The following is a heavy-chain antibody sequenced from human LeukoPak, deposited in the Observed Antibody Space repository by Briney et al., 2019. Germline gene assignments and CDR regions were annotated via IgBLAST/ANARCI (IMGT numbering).Heavy chain of an antibody. CDR3: AGGAAAGRFDP. V-gene: IGHV3-48*04. D-gene: IGHD6-13*01. CDR1: GFTFSSYS. Sequence: TGGSLRLSCAASGFTFSSYSMNWVRQAPGKGLEWVSYISSSSSTMYYADSVKGRFTISRDNAKNSLYLQMNSLRAEDTAVYYCAGGAAAGRFDPWGQGTLVTVSS. CDR2: ISSSSSTM. J-gene: IGHJ5*02.